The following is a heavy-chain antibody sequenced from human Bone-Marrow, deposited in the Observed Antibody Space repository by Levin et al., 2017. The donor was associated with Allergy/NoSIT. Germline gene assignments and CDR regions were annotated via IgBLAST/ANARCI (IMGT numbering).Heavy chain of an antibody. CDR3: TTFLGDTSGYYYSPYYFDF. CDR1: GFTFHNAW. D-gene: IGHD3-22*01. J-gene: IGHJ4*02. V-gene: IGHV3-15*01. CDR2: IKSKSDGETT. Sequence: GGSLRLSCATSGFTFHNAWMSWVRQAPGRGLEWVGRIKSKSDGETTDYAAPVKGRFTISRDASKDTLYLQMHSLKTEDTAVYYCTTFLGDTSGYYYSPYYFDFWGQGTLVTVSS.